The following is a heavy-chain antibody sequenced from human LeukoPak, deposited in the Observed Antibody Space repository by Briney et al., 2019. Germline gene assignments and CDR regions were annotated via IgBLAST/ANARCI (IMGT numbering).Heavy chain of an antibody. Sequence: GGSLRLSCAASGFTFSSYEMNWVRQAPGKGLEWVSYISSSGSTIYYADSVKGRFTISRDNAKNSLYLQMNSLRAEDTAVYYCARDGYSGIAAAGHNWFDPWGQGTLVTVSS. CDR3: ARDGYSGIAAAGHNWFDP. CDR1: GFTFSSYE. D-gene: IGHD6-13*01. CDR2: ISSSGSTI. V-gene: IGHV3-48*03. J-gene: IGHJ5*02.